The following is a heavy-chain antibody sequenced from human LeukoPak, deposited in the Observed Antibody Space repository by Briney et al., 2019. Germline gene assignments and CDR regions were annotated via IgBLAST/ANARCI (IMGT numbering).Heavy chain of an antibody. V-gene: IGHV6-1*01. D-gene: IGHD1-1*01. CDR1: VDCASSNSAA. CDR2: TYYRSKWYN. Sequence: SQTLSHTCAISVDCASSNSAACNWTRQSPSRGLEWLGRTYYRSKWYNDYAVSVKSRIIINPDTSKNQFSLQLSSVNPEDTAVYYCARGGMPIFDYWGQGTLVTVSS. CDR3: ARGGMPIFDY. J-gene: IGHJ4*02.